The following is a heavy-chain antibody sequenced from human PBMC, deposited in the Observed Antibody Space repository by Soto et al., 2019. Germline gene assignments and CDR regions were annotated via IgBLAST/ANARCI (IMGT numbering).Heavy chain of an antibody. D-gene: IGHD1-1*01. J-gene: IGHJ4*02. CDR2: IRYDGSNI. CDR3: ARDGVGGTAFWGYLDY. V-gene: IGHV3-33*01. CDR1: GFTFSGYG. Sequence: QVQLVESGGGVVQPGRSLRLSCVASGFTFSGYGMHWVRHAPGKGLERVAIIRYDGSNIYYADSVRGRFAISRDNSKNSLFLQMDSLGDEDTAVYYCARDGVGGTAFWGYLDYCGQGALVTVSS.